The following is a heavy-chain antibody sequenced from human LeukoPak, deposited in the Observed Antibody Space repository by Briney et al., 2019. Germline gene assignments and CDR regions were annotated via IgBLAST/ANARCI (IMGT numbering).Heavy chain of an antibody. V-gene: IGHV3-48*03. D-gene: IGHD6-19*01. J-gene: IGHJ4*02. CDR2: ITSSGSII. Sequence: GGSLRLSCAASGFTFTSYEMNWVRQAAGQGLEWVSYITSSGSIIYYADSVKGRFTISRDNAKNSLFLQMNSLRAEDTAVYYCARSGLPGIAVAADFDYWGQGTLVTVSS. CDR3: ARSGLPGIAVAADFDY. CDR1: GFTFTSYE.